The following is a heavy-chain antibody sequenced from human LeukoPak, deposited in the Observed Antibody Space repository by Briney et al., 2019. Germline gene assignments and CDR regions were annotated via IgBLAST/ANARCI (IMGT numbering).Heavy chain of an antibody. Sequence: GGSLRLSCAVSGFTVSTYYMTWVRQVPGKGLEWVSVIYSGGSTYYADSVKGRFTISRDNSKNTLYLQMNSLRAEDTAVYYCAKGGIAVAGTLDYWGQGTLVTVSS. V-gene: IGHV3-66*01. J-gene: IGHJ4*02. CDR1: GFTVSTYY. CDR3: AKGGIAVAGTLDY. CDR2: IYSGGST. D-gene: IGHD6-19*01.